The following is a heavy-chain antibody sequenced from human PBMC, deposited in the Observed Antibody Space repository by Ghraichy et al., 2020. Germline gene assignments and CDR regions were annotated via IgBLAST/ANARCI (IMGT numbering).Heavy chain of an antibody. Sequence: GGSLRLSCAASGFTFSNAWMSWVRQAPGKGLEWVGRIKSKTDGGTTDYAAPVKGRFTISRDDSKNTLYLQMNSLKTEDTAVYYCTRDGGYYDILTGYYPTDDAFDIWGQGTMVTVSS. CDR2: IKSKTDGGTT. CDR1: GFTFSNAW. D-gene: IGHD3-9*01. CDR3: TRDGGYYDILTGYYPTDDAFDI. J-gene: IGHJ3*02. V-gene: IGHV3-15*01.